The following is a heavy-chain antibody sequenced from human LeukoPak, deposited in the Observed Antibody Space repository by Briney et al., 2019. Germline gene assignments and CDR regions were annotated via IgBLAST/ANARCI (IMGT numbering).Heavy chain of an antibody. Sequence: PSQTLSLTCTVSGGYISSGGYYWSWIRQHPGKGLEWIGYIYYSGSTYYNPSLKSRVTISVDTSKNQLSLKLSSVTAADTAVYYCARWGLPYYYYSSGYYYFDYWGQGTLVTVSS. CDR3: ARWGLPYYYYSSGYYYFDY. D-gene: IGHD3-22*01. CDR2: IYYSGST. V-gene: IGHV4-31*03. J-gene: IGHJ4*02. CDR1: GGYISSGGYY.